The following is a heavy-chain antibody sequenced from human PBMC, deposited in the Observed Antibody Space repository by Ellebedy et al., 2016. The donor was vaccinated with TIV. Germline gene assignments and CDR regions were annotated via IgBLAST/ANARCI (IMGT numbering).Heavy chain of an antibody. CDR2: ILSILGIA. J-gene: IGHJ6*02. CDR1: GYTFTSYY. D-gene: IGHD6-13*01. CDR3: AGDRDNSSWYFGGYDYYGMDV. V-gene: IGHV1-69*04. Sequence: AASVKVSCKASGYTFTSYYMHWVRQAPGQGLEWMGRILSILGIAYYAQKFQGRVTITADKSTSTAYMELSSLRSEDTAVYYCAGDRDNSSWYFGGYDYYGMDVWGQGTTVTVSS.